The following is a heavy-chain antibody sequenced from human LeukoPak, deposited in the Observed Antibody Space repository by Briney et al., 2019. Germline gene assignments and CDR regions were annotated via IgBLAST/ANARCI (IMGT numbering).Heavy chain of an antibody. J-gene: IGHJ4*02. CDR3: ARDGLHTAHFDY. CDR2: VSDSSDV. Sequence: PGGSQRLLCAASGFTFSTYTMNWVRQAPGKGLEWVSTVSDSSDVHYSDSVKGRVTISRDNARNSLYLQMNSLRDEDTAVYYCARDGLHTAHFDYWGQGTLITVSS. D-gene: IGHD5-18*01. CDR1: GFTFSTYT. V-gene: IGHV3-48*02.